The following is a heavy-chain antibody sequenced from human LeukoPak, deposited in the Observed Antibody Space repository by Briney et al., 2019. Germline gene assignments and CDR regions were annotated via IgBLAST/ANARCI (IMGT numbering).Heavy chain of an antibody. J-gene: IGHJ4*02. Sequence: GGSLRLSCAASGFTFSSYAMSWVRQAPGKGLEWVSAISGSGGSTYYADSVKGRFTISRDNSKNTLYLQMNSLRAEDTAVYYCARTPYDILTGYYMGLDYWGQGTLVTVSS. CDR1: GFTFSSYA. CDR2: ISGSGGST. V-gene: IGHV3-23*01. D-gene: IGHD3-9*01. CDR3: ARTPYDILTGYYMGLDY.